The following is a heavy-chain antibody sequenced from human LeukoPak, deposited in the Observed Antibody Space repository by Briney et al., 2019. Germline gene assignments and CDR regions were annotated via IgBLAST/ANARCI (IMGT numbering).Heavy chain of an antibody. V-gene: IGHV3-21*01. J-gene: IGHJ4*02. CDR2: ISSTSSYV. CDR3: ARSLTAAAGNLGY. D-gene: IGHD6-13*01. Sequence: GGSLRLSCAASGFTFNSYSINWVRQAPRKGLECVASISSTSSYVNYADSVKGRFTISRNNAKNSLYLQMNSLRAEDTAVFYCARSLTAAAGNLGYWGQGTLVTVSS. CDR1: GFTFNSYS.